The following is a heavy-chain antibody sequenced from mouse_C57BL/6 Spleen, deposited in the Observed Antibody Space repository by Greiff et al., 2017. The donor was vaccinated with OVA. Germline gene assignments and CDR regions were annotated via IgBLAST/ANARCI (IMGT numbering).Heavy chain of an antibody. CDR1: GYSITSGYY. J-gene: IGHJ3*01. CDR3: ASAYSNYEAWFAY. Sequence: EVQLQESGPGLVKPSQSLSLTCSVTGYSITSGYYWNWLRQFPGNKLEWMGYICYDGSNNYNPSLTNRISFTRDTYKNQFYLKLNSVTTEDTATYYCASAYSNYEAWFAYWGQGTLVTVSA. D-gene: IGHD2-5*01. CDR2: ICYDGSN. V-gene: IGHV3-6*01.